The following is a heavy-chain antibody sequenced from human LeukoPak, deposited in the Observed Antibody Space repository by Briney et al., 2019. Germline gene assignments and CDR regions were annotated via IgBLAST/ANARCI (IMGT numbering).Heavy chain of an antibody. CDR2: ISGSGGST. J-gene: IGHJ4*02. V-gene: IGHV3-23*01. CDR1: GFTFSSYA. Sequence: GGSLRLSCEASGFTFSSYAMSWVRQAPGKGLEWVSAISGSGGSTYYADSVKGRFTISRDNSKNTLYLQMNSLRAEDTAVYYCVYDSSGYYVMDYWGQGTLVTVSS. D-gene: IGHD3-22*01. CDR3: VYDSSGYYVMDY.